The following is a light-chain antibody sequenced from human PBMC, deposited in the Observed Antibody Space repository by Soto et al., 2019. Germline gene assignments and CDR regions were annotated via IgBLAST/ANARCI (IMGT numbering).Light chain of an antibody. V-gene: IGKV3-11*01. J-gene: IGKJ4*01. Sequence: DIVLTQSPATLSLSPGEGATLSCRASQSVSNYLAWYQQKPGQAPRLLIYDTSNRAPGIPARFSGSGSGTNFTLTISSLEPEDSAVYYCQQRSNCPPLTFGGGTKVEIK. CDR1: QSVSNY. CDR3: QQRSNCPPLT. CDR2: DTS.